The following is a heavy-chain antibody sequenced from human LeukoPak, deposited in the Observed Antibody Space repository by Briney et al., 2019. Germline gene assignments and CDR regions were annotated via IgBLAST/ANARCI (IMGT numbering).Heavy chain of an antibody. Sequence: PGGSLRLSCVASGFTLSSYWMHWVRQAPGKGLVWVSRINSDGSSITYADSVKGRFTISRDNAKNTLYLQMNSLRAEDTAVYYCASVVPAAVYWGQGTLVTVSS. CDR1: GFTLSSYW. CDR3: ASVVPAAVY. D-gene: IGHD2-2*01. V-gene: IGHV3-74*01. CDR2: INSDGSSI. J-gene: IGHJ4*02.